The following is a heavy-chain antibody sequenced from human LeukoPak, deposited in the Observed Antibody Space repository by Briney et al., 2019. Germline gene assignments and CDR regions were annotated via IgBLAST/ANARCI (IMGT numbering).Heavy chain of an antibody. V-gene: IGHV1-46*01. CDR3: APSGEWELLDY. Sequence: ASVKVSCKASGYTFTSYYMHWVRQAPGQGLEWMGIINPSGGSTSYAQKFQGRVTMTRDMSTSTVYMELSSLRSEDTAVYYCAPSGEWELLDYWGQGTLVTVSS. CDR1: GYTFTSYY. CDR2: INPSGGST. J-gene: IGHJ4*02. D-gene: IGHD1-26*01.